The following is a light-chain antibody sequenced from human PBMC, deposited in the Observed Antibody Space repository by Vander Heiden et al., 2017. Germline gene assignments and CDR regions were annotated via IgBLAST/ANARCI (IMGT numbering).Light chain of an antibody. CDR1: SSDVGGYNY. Sequence: SALTQPRSVSGSPGQSVTISCTGTSSDVGGYNYVSWYQQHPGKAPKLMIYDVSKRPSGVPDRCSGSKSGNTASLTISGLQAEDEADYYCCSYAGSYTCWVFGGGTKLTVL. J-gene: IGLJ3*02. CDR2: DVS. V-gene: IGLV2-11*01. CDR3: CSYAGSYTCWV.